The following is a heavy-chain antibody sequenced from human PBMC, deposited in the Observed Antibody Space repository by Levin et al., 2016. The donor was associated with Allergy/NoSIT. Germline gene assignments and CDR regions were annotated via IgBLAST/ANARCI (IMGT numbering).Heavy chain of an antibody. D-gene: IGHD2-15*01. CDR3: VTGLFLDY. V-gene: IGHV3-15*01. J-gene: IGHJ4*02. Sequence: GGSLRLSCAASGFTFSNAWMNWVRQAPGKGLEWVGRIKSKPDGGTIDYAAPVKGRFTISRDDSKSTVYLQMNSLKSEDTAVYYCVTGLFLDYWGQGTLVTVSS. CDR2: IKSKPDGGTI. CDR1: GFTFSNAW.